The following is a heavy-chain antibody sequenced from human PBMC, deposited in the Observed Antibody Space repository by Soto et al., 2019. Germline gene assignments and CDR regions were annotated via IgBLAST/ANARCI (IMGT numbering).Heavy chain of an antibody. CDR1: GYTFTSYG. CDR2: ISAYNGNT. CDR3: ARQVPYYDILTGYDDYYFDY. D-gene: IGHD3-9*01. J-gene: IGHJ4*02. V-gene: IGHV1-18*01. Sequence: GASVKVSCKASGYTFTSYGISWVRQAPGQGLEWMGWISAYNGNTNYAQKLQGRVTMTTDTSTSTAYMELRSLRSDDTAVYYCARQVPYYDILTGYDDYYFDYWGQGTLVTVSS.